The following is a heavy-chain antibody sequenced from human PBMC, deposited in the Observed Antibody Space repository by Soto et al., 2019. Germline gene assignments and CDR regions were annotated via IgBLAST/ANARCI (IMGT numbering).Heavy chain of an antibody. CDR1: GFTFSTYS. CDR2: ISSSSSTI. D-gene: IGHD3-22*01. V-gene: IGHV3-48*01. CDR3: ARPTYYYDSSGPPAY. Sequence: PGGSLRLSCAASGFTFSTYSMNWVRQAPGKGLEWVSYISSSSSTIFYTDSVKGRFTVSRDNAKNSLYLQMNSLRAEDMAVYYCARPTYYYDSSGPPAYWGQGT. J-gene: IGHJ4*02.